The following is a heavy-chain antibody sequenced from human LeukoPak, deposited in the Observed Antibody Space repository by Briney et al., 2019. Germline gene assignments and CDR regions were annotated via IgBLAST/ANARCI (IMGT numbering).Heavy chain of an antibody. V-gene: IGHV4-31*03. Sequence: PSEALSLTCTVSGGSISSGGYYWSWIRQHPGKGLEWIGYIYYSGSTYYNPSLKSRVTISVDTSKNQFSLKLSSVTAADTAVYYCARELSSSYLDYWGQGTLVTVSS. J-gene: IGHJ4*02. CDR2: IYYSGST. D-gene: IGHD6-6*01. CDR1: GGSISSGGYY. CDR3: ARELSSSYLDY.